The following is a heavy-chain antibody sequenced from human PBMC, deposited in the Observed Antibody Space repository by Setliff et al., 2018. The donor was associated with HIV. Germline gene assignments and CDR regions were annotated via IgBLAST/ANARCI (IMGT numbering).Heavy chain of an antibody. CDR1: GGSISSHY. V-gene: IGHV4-59*11. CDR2: IHYSGSI. J-gene: IGHJ3*01. CDR3: ARDGRPYYFDSASYYTADAFDV. D-gene: IGHD3-22*01. Sequence: SETLSLTCTVSGGSISSHYWNWIRQPPGKGLEWIGYIHYSGSINYNPSLKSRVNISGDSSKKQVYLMLSSVTAADTAMYYCARDGRPYYFDSASYYTADAFDVWGQGTMVTVSS.